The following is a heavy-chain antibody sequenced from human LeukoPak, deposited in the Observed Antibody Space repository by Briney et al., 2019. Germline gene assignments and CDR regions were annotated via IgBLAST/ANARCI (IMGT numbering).Heavy chain of an antibody. CDR1: GYTLTELS. V-gene: IGHV1-24*01. CDR3: ATRPGRYCGGDCYFDY. CDR2: LDPEYDET. J-gene: IGHJ4*02. Sequence: ASVKVSCKVSGYTLTELSMHWVRQAPGKGLEWMGGLDPEYDETIYAQKFQGRVTMTEDTSADTAYMELSSLRSEDTAVYYCATRPGRYCGGDCYFDYWGQGTLVTVSS. D-gene: IGHD2-21*02.